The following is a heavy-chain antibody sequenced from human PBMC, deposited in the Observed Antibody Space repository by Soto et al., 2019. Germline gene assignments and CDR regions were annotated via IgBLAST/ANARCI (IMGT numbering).Heavy chain of an antibody. CDR2: MSGSGGSA. V-gene: IGHV3-23*01. CDR1: GFTFSSYA. CDR3: AKGPIFGVENIYDY. Sequence: EVQLLEPGGGLVQPGGSLRLSCAASGFTFSSYAMSWVRQAPGKGLEWVSGMSGSGGSAYYTDSGKGRFTISRDNSKKTLYLQMNSLRAEDTALYYCAKGPIFGVENIYDYWGQGTLVTVSS. D-gene: IGHD3-3*01. J-gene: IGHJ4*02.